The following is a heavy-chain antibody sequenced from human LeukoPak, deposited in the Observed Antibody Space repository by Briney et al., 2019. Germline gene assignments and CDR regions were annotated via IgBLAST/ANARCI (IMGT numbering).Heavy chain of an antibody. CDR1: GFIFSNHG. Sequence: PGGSLRLSCAASGFIFSNHGMHWVRQAPGKGLEWVAVISYDGSNKYYADPVKGRFTISRDNSKNTLYLQMNSLRAEDTAVYYCAKDGILWSSRLGYFDYWGQGTLVTVSS. V-gene: IGHV3-30*18. CDR2: ISYDGSNK. CDR3: AKDGILWSSRLGYFDY. J-gene: IGHJ4*02. D-gene: IGHD2-21*01.